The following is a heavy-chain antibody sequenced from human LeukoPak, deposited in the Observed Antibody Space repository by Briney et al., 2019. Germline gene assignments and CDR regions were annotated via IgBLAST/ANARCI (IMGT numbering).Heavy chain of an antibody. J-gene: IGHJ5*02. CDR1: GGSTSSYY. CDR3: ARVSSKPPHIWFDP. D-gene: IGHD4-11*01. V-gene: IGHV4-59*01. Sequence: SETLSLTCTVSGGSTSSYYWSWIRQPPGKGLEWIGYIYYSGSTNYNPSLKSRVTISVDTSKNQFSLKLSSVTAADTAVYYCARVSSKPPHIWFDPWGQGTLVTVSS. CDR2: IYYSGST.